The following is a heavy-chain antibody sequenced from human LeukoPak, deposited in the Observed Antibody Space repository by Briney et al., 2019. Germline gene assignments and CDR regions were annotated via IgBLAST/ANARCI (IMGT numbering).Heavy chain of an antibody. D-gene: IGHD3-22*01. CDR2: INPSGGST. V-gene: IGHV1-46*01. Sequence: ASVKVSCKASGYTFTSYYMHWVRQAPGQGLEWMGIINPSGGSTSYAQKFQGRVTMTRDTSTSTVYMELSSLRSEDTAVYYCARTYYYDSSGYYGYLDYWGQGTLVTVSS. CDR1: GYTFTSYY. CDR3: ARTYYYDSSGYYGYLDY. J-gene: IGHJ4*02.